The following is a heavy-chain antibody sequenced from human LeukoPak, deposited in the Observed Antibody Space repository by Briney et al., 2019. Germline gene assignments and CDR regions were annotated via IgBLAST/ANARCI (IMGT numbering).Heavy chain of an antibody. CDR3: ARDYDYLWGTYRYYYFDY. CDR2: INQEGSEK. D-gene: IGHD3-16*02. V-gene: IGHV3-7*05. J-gene: IGHJ4*02. Sequence: PGGSLRLSCAASRFTFSSYWMTWVRQAPGKGPEGVANINQEGSEKYYVDSVKGRFTISRDNARNALYLQMNSLRAEDTAVYYCARDYDYLWGTYRYYYFDYWGQGTPVTVSS. CDR1: RFTFSSYW.